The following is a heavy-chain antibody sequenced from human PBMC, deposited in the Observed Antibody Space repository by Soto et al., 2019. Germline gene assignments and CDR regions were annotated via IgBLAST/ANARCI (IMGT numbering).Heavy chain of an antibody. J-gene: IGHJ4*02. CDR1: GFTFSSYA. Sequence: GGSLRLSCAASGFTFSSYAMHWVRQAPGKGLEWVAVISYDGSNKYYADSVKGRFTISRDNSKNTLYLQMNSLRAEDTAVYYCARAPGTGSGPGIFDYWGQGTLVTVSS. V-gene: IGHV3-30-3*01. CDR3: ARAPGTGSGPGIFDY. D-gene: IGHD6-19*01. CDR2: ISYDGSNK.